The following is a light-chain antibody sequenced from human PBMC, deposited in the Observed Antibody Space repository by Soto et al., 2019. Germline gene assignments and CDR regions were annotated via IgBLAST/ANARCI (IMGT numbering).Light chain of an antibody. CDR2: GAS. Sequence: EIVLTQSTGTLSLSPGERATLSCRASQSVSSSYLAWYQQKPGQAPRLLIYGASSRATGIPDRFIRSRSGTDISRTISSLEPEDFAVYYWQQYDCSPSFGPGTKVDSK. J-gene: IGKJ3*01. V-gene: IGKV3-20*01. CDR3: QQYDCSPS. CDR1: QSVSSSY.